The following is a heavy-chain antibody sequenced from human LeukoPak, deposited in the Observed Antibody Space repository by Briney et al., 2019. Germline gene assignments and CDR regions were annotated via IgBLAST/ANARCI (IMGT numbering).Heavy chain of an antibody. J-gene: IGHJ5*02. D-gene: IGHD3-22*01. CDR1: GDSISSSY. V-gene: IGHV4-59*01. Sequence: SETLSLTCTVSGDSISSSYWSWIRQPPGKTLEWIGYIYYTGTTNYNHSLKSRVTMSIDTSKNQFSLNLNSVTAADTAVYYCARGFYDSSGYSNCFDPWGQGTLVTVSS. CDR2: IYYTGTT. CDR3: ARGFYDSSGYSNCFDP.